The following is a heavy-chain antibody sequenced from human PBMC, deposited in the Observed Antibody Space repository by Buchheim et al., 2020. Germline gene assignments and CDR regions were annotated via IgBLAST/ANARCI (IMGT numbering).Heavy chain of an antibody. CDR2: INHRGTT. J-gene: IGHJ4*02. Sequence: QVQLQQWGAGLLKPSETLSLTCAVYGGSFSGYYWSWIRQPPGKGLEWIGEINHRGTTNYNPSLKSRVTISVDTSKNQFSLKLSSVTAADTAVYYCARGYCSGGNCLVYFDYWGQGTL. D-gene: IGHD2-15*01. CDR3: ARGYCSGGNCLVYFDY. CDR1: GGSFSGYY. V-gene: IGHV4-34*01.